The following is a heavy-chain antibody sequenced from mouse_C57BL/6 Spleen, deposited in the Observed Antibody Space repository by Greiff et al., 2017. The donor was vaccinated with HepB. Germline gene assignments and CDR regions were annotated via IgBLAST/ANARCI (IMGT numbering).Heavy chain of an antibody. Sequence: VHVKQSGPVLVKPGASVKMSCKASGYTFTDYYMNWVKQSHGKSLEWIGVINPYNGGTSYNQKFKGKATLTVDKSSSTAYMELNSLTSEDSAVYYCARGENFFYYYGSRGYAMDYWGQGTSVTVSS. V-gene: IGHV1-19*01. D-gene: IGHD1-1*01. CDR1: GYTFTDYY. J-gene: IGHJ4*01. CDR3: ARGENFFYYYGSRGYAMDY. CDR2: INPYNGGT.